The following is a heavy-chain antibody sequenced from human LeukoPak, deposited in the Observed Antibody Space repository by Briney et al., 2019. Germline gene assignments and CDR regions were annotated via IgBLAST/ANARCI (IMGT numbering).Heavy chain of an antibody. J-gene: IGHJ4*02. CDR1: GFTFSNYA. Sequence: GGSLRLSCAASGFTFSNYAMTWVRQAPGKGLEWVSLITGGADITYYADSVKGRFTISRDNSKNMLFLQMNSLRVEDTAVYYCAKDPPSGYCSGGTCNDSPFDAWGQVTLVTVSS. CDR2: ITGGADIT. V-gene: IGHV3-23*01. CDR3: AKDPPSGYCSGGTCNDSPFDA. D-gene: IGHD2-15*01.